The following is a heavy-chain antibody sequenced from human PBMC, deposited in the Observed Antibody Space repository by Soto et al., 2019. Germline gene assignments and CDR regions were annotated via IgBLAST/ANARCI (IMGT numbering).Heavy chain of an antibody. J-gene: IGHJ6*02. Sequence: SETLSLTCTVSGGSISSYYWSWIRQPPGKGLEWIGYIHYSGSTNYNPSLKSRVTISVDTSKNRFSLKLSSVTAADTAVYYCARERIDYYCYGMDVWGQGTTVTVSS. D-gene: IGHD3-16*02. CDR1: GGSISSYY. V-gene: IGHV4-59*01. CDR2: IHYSGST. CDR3: ARERIDYYCYGMDV.